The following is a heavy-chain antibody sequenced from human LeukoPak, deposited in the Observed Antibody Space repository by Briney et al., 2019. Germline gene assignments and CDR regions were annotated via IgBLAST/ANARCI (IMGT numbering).Heavy chain of an antibody. V-gene: IGHV4-34*01. J-gene: IGHJ1*01. CDR1: GGSFSGYY. Sequence: SETLSHTCAVYGGSFSGYYGCCIRHPPGQRLEWGWEINLSGSTNYNPSLERRVTMSVDTSKNQVFLKLTSVTAADTAVYYCARGFPDKVWGNSRPTAGYFQHWGQGTLVTVSS. CDR3: ARGFPDKVWGNSRPTAGYFQH. CDR2: INLSGST. D-gene: IGHD3-16*01.